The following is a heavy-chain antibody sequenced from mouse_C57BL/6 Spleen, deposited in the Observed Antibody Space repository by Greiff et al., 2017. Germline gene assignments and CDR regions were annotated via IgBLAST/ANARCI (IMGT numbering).Heavy chain of an antibody. CDR2: FYPGDGDT. CDR3: ARRRNWDDYFDY. CDR1: GYAFSSSW. J-gene: IGHJ2*01. D-gene: IGHD4-1*02. V-gene: IGHV1-82*01. Sequence: QVQLQQSGPELVKPGASVKISCKASGYAFSSSWMNWVKQRPGKGLAWIGRFYPGDGDTNYNGKFKGKATLTVDKSSSAAYMQLSSLTSEDSAVYFCARRRNWDDYFDYWGQGTTLTVSS.